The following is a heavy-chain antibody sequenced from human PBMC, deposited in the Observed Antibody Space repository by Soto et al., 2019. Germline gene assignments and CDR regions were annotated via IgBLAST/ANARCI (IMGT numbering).Heavy chain of an antibody. CDR1: GGSISSYY. J-gene: IGHJ3*02. Sequence: SETLSLTCTVSGGSISSYYWSWIRQPPGKGLEWIGYIYYSGSTNYNPSLKSRVTISVDTSKNQFSLKLGSVTAADTAVYYCAGGGVGLGAFDIWGQGTMVTVSS. CDR3: AGGGVGLGAFDI. D-gene: IGHD1-26*01. CDR2: IYYSGST. V-gene: IGHV4-59*01.